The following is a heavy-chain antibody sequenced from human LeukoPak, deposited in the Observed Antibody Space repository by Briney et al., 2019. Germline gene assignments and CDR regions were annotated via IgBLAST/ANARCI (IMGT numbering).Heavy chain of an antibody. CDR3: ATRLDHYGDHNFDY. CDR1: GVSFSGYY. D-gene: IGHD4-17*01. V-gene: IGHV4-34*01. Sequence: SETLSLTCAVYGVSFSGYYWSWIRQPPGKGLEWIGEINHSGSTNYNPPLKSRVTISVDTSKHQFSLKVNSVTAADTAVYYCATRLDHYGDHNFDYWGQGTLVTVSS. CDR2: INHSGST. J-gene: IGHJ4*02.